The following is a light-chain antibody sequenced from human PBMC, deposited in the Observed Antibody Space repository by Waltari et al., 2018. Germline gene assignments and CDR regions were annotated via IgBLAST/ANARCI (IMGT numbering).Light chain of an antibody. Sequence: QSALTQPPSASGSPGPSVTISCTGTSRDVGGYAYVSWYQHHPGKAPKLMIYEVSKRPSGVPDRFSGSKSGNTASLTVSGLQAEDEGDYYCSSYAGGSTLGVFGGGTKLTVL. J-gene: IGLJ3*02. V-gene: IGLV2-8*01. CDR2: EVS. CDR3: SSYAGGSTLGV. CDR1: SRDVGGYAY.